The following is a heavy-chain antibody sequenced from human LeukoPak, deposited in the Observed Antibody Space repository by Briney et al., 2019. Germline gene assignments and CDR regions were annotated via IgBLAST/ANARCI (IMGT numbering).Heavy chain of an antibody. J-gene: IGHJ4*02. CDR3: AGRPEFTILPTGPPNYFDY. CDR2: IIPNRGRA. V-gene: IGHV1-69*02. D-gene: IGHD3-9*01. Sequence: ASVKVSCKASGGTFISYTIYWVRQAPGQGLEWMGRIIPNRGRANYAQKFQGRVTITADKSTSTAYMELSSLRSEDTAVYYCAGRPEFTILPTGPPNYFDYWGRGTLVTVSS. CDR1: GGTFISYT.